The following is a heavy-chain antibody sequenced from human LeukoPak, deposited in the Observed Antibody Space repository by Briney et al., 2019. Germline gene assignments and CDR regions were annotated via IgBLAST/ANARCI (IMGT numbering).Heavy chain of an antibody. J-gene: IGHJ4*02. V-gene: IGHV3-15*01. CDR2: IKSKTDGGTT. CDR1: AITFSTYE. D-gene: IGHD5-12*01. CDR3: TTEGISGSYFDY. Sequence: GGSLRLSCAASAITFSTYEMNWVRQAPGKGLEWVGRIKSKTDGGTTDYAAPVKGRFTISRDDSKNTLYLQMNSLKTEDTAVYYCTTEGISGSYFDYWGQGTLVTVSS.